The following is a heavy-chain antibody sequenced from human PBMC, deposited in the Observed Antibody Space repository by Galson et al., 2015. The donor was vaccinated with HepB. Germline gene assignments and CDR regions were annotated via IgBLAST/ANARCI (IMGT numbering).Heavy chain of an antibody. Sequence: SVKVSCKAPGYSFSDYVINWVRQAPGQRLEWMGWINGGNGDTLYSQRFQGRVTITRDTSARTVYMDLRGLRSEDTAFYYCARGGDFDYWGQGTLVTVSS. CDR1: GYSFSDYV. CDR2: INGGNGDT. V-gene: IGHV1-3*01. CDR3: ARGGDFDY. J-gene: IGHJ4*01. D-gene: IGHD5-12*01.